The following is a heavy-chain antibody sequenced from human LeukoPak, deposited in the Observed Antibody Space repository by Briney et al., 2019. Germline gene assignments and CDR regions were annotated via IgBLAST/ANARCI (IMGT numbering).Heavy chain of an antibody. CDR3: ARGSDIVVVPALDY. D-gene: IGHD2-2*01. CDR2: ISYDGSNK. V-gene: IGHV3-30-3*01. J-gene: IGHJ4*02. Sequence: GGSLRLSCAASGFTFSSYAMHWVRQAPGKGLEGVAVISYDGSNKYYADSVKGRFTISRDNSKNTLYLQMNSLRAEDTAVYYCARGSDIVVVPALDYWGPGTLVPVSS. CDR1: GFTFSSYA.